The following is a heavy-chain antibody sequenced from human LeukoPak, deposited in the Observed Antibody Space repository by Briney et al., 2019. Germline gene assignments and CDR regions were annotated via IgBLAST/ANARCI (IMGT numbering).Heavy chain of an antibody. CDR1: GFTFRSYW. CDR2: IGQDGREK. Sequence: PGGSLRLSCAASGFTFRSYWLTWVRQAPGKGLEWVANIGQDGREKYYVDSVKGRFTISRDNAKNSLYLQMNSLRADDTAVYYCERSNSGYAESCYWGQRTLVTVSS. CDR3: ERSNSGYAESCY. J-gene: IGHJ4*02. V-gene: IGHV3-7*01. D-gene: IGHD5-12*01.